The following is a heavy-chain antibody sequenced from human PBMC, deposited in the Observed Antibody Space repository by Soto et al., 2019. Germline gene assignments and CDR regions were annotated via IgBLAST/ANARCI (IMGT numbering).Heavy chain of an antibody. CDR3: ARGRGVLVWFGEYHTQAY. V-gene: IGHV4-30-2*01. CDR1: DDTSGAGGDT. Sequence: SETLSLTCDVSDDTSGAGGDTWAWIRQPPGKALEWIGHTYHSGNPYYNPSLKSRVIISVDTSKNQFSLKLSSVTAADTAVYYCARGRGVLVWFGEYHTQAYWGQGTLVTVSS. J-gene: IGHJ4*02. CDR2: TYHSGNP. D-gene: IGHD3-10*01.